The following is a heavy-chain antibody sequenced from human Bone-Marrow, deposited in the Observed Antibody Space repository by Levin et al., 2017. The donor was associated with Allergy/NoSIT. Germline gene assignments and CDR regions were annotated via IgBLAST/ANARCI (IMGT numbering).Heavy chain of an antibody. CDR2: IYYSGST. Sequence: KASETLSLTCTVSGGSISSSSYYWGWIRQPPGKGLEWIGSIYYSGSTYYNPSLKSRVTISVDTSKNQFSLKLSSVTAADTAVYYCAVGWFGELMGTNYFDYWGQGTLVTVSS. CDR1: GGSISSSSYY. CDR3: AVGWFGELMGTNYFDY. V-gene: IGHV4-39*01. J-gene: IGHJ4*02. D-gene: IGHD3-10*01.